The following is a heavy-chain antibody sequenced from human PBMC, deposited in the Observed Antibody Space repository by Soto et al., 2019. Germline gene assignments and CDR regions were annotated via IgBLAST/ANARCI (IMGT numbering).Heavy chain of an antibody. CDR3: ARAWYYYDSSGYDDAFDI. Sequence: QVQLQESGPGLVKPSQTLSLTCTVSGGSISSGDYYWSWIRQPPGKGLEWIGYINYSGSTYYNPSLKSRVTISVDTSQNQFSLKLSSVTAADTAVYYCARAWYYYDSSGYDDAFDIWGQGTMVTVSS. D-gene: IGHD3-22*01. V-gene: IGHV4-30-4*01. CDR2: INYSGST. J-gene: IGHJ3*02. CDR1: GGSISSGDYY.